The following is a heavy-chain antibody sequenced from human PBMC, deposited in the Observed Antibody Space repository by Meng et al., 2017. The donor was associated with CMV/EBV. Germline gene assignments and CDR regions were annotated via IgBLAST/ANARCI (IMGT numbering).Heavy chain of an antibody. D-gene: IGHD1-26*01. CDR3: ARVGSYSPRASGYAFDI. CDR2: ISSSSSYI. V-gene: IGHV3-21*01. CDR1: GFTFSSYS. J-gene: IGHJ3*02. Sequence: GESLKISRAASGFTFSSYSMNWVRQAPGKGLEWVSSISSSSSYIYYADSVKGRFTISRDNAKNSLYLQMNSLRAEDTAVYYCARVGSYSPRASGYAFDIWGQGTMVTVSS.